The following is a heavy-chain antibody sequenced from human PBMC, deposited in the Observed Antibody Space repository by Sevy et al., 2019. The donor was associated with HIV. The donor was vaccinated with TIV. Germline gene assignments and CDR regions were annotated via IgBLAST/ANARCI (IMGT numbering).Heavy chain of an antibody. CDR1: GFTFSSYG. V-gene: IGHV3-30*18. CDR3: AKGGGYCSGGSCYSWYYYYYMDV. CDR2: ISYDGSNK. Sequence: GGSLRLSCAASGFTFSSYGMHWVRQAPGKGLEWVAVISYDGSNKYYADSVKDRFTISRDNSKNTLYLQMNSLRAEDTAVYYCAKGGGYCSGGSCYSWYYYYYMDVWGKGTTVTVSS. J-gene: IGHJ6*03. D-gene: IGHD2-15*01.